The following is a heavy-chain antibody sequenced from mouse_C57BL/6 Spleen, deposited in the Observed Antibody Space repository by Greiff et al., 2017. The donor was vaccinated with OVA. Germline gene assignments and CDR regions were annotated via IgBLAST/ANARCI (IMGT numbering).Heavy chain of an antibody. D-gene: IGHD2-4*01. Sequence: EVKLMESGGGLVKPGGSLKLSCAASGFTFSDYGMHWVRQAPEKGLEWVAYISSGSSTIYYADTVKGRFTISRDNAKNTLFLQMTSLRSEDTAMYYCARVYYDYGVYYFDYWGQGTTLTVSS. J-gene: IGHJ2*01. V-gene: IGHV5-17*01. CDR1: GFTFSDYG. CDR3: ARVYYDYGVYYFDY. CDR2: ISSGSSTI.